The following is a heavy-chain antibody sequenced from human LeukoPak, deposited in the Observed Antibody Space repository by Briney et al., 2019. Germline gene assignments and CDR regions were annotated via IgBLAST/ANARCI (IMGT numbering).Heavy chain of an antibody. CDR3: ARAGLQFHAFDI. Sequence: PGGSLRLSCAASGFTFSSYWMHWVRPAPGKGLVWVSRINSDGSSTSYADSVKGRFTISRDNAKNTLYLQMNSLRAEDTAVYYCARAGLQFHAFDIWGQGTMVTVSS. D-gene: IGHD5-24*01. J-gene: IGHJ3*02. CDR2: INSDGSST. CDR1: GFTFSSYW. V-gene: IGHV3-74*01.